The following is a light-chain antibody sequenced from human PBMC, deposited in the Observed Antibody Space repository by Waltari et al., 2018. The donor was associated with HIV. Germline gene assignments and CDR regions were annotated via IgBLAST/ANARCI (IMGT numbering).Light chain of an antibody. Sequence: SYELTQPPSVSVSPGQAARLTCSGAALPNKYSYWYQQKSGQAPVLVIYEDSERPSGIPERFSGSSSGTMATLTISGAQVEDEADYYCYSTDSSGYPLFGGGTKLTVL. V-gene: IGLV3-10*01. CDR2: EDS. CDR3: YSTDSSGYPL. CDR1: ALPNKY. J-gene: IGLJ2*01.